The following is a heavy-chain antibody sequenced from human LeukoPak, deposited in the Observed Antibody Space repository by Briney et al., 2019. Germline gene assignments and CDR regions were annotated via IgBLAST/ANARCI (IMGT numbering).Heavy chain of an antibody. Sequence: SETLSLTCAVYGGPFSGYYWSWIRQPPGKGLEWIGEINHSGSTNYNPSLKSRVTISVDTSKNQFSLKLSSVTAADTAVYYCARPGYCSGGSCYFVGFDYWGQGTLVTVSS. J-gene: IGHJ4*02. V-gene: IGHV4-34*01. CDR2: INHSGST. CDR3: ARPGYCSGGSCYFVGFDY. D-gene: IGHD2-15*01. CDR1: GGPFSGYY.